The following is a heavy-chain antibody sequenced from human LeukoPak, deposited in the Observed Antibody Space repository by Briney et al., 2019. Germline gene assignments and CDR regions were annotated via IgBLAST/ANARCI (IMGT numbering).Heavy chain of an antibody. V-gene: IGHV3-48*04. D-gene: IGHD3-22*01. CDR1: GFTFSNYG. CDR3: ATALSYYDSSGYYSGFGY. Sequence: GGSLRLSCAASGFTFSNYGMNWVRQAPGKGLEWVSYISSTSSTIYYADSVKGRFTISRDNAKNSLYLQMNSLRAEDTAVYYCATALSYYDSSGYYSGFGYWGQGTLVTVSS. CDR2: ISSTSSTI. J-gene: IGHJ4*02.